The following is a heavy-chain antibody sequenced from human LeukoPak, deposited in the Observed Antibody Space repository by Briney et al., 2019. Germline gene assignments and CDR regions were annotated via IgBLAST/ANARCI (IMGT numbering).Heavy chain of an antibody. Sequence: PSETLSLTCTVSGGSISSYYRSWIRQPPGKGLGGFGYIYYSGSTNYNPSLKSRVTISVDTSKNQFSLKLSSVTAADTAVYYCASYCSSTSCLDAFDIWGQGTMVTVSS. D-gene: IGHD2-2*01. CDR2: IYYSGST. CDR3: ASYCSSTSCLDAFDI. CDR1: GGSISSYY. J-gene: IGHJ3*02. V-gene: IGHV4-59*01.